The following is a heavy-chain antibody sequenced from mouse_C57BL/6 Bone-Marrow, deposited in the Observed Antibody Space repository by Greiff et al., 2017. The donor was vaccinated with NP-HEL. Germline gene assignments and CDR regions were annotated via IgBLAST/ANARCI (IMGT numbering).Heavy chain of an antibody. Sequence: EVRLVESGGGLVQPGGSLSLSCAASGFTFPDYSISWVRQPPGKALEWLGFIRTKANGNTTEYSAPVKGRFTISRDNSQSILYLQMNALRAEDSATYYCARDYGYFDVWGTGTTVTVSS. V-gene: IGHV7-3*01. CDR3: ARDYGYFDV. CDR1: GFTFPDYS. CDR2: IRTKANGNTT. J-gene: IGHJ1*03.